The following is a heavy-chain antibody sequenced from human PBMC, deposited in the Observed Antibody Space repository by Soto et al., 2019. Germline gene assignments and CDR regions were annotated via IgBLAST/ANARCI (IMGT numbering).Heavy chain of an antibody. CDR2: IYYSGST. J-gene: IGHJ6*02. V-gene: IGHV4-31*03. CDR3: ARDRASGSGYYYGMDV. CDR1: GGSISSGGYY. Sequence: PSETLSLTCSVSGGSISSGGYYWSWFRQHPGKGLEWIGYIYYSGSTYYNPSLKSRVTISVDTSKNQFSLKLSSVTAADTAVYYCARDRASGSGYYYGMDVWGQGTTVTVSS. D-gene: IGHD6-19*01.